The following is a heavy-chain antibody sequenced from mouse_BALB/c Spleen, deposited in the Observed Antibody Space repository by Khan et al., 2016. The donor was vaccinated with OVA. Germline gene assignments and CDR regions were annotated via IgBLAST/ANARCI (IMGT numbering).Heavy chain of an antibody. V-gene: IGHV3-2*02. CDR2: ISYSGVT. Sequence: EVKLLESGPGLVKPSQSLSLTCTVTGYSITSGYAWNWIRQFPGNKLEWMGYISYSGVTSYTPSLKSRISITRDTSKNQFFLQLNSVTTEDTATDYCARGNDYGYYFDYGGQGTTLTVSS. CDR3: ARGNDYGYYFDY. J-gene: IGHJ2*01. CDR1: GYSITSGYA. D-gene: IGHD1-1*01.